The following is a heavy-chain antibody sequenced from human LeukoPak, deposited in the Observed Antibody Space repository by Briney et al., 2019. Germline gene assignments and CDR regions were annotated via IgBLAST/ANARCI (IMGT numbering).Heavy chain of an antibody. CDR1: GGSISSSYW. CDR3: ARGIYSYGRGLNYFDY. V-gene: IGHV4-4*02. CDR2: IYHSGST. Sequence: SGTLSLTCAVSGGSISSSYWWSWIRQPPGKGLEWIGEIYHSGSTNYNLSLKSRVTISVDKSKNQFSLKLNSVTAADTAVYYCARGIYSYGRGLNYFDYWGQGTLVTVSS. D-gene: IGHD5-18*01. J-gene: IGHJ4*02.